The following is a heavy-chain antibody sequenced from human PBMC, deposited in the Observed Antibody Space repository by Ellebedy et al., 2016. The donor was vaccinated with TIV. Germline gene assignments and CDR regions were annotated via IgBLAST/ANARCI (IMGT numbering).Heavy chain of an antibody. CDR3: ARAGVVVPAAHPYSWFNP. CDR1: GGSFSGYY. CDR2: INHSGST. J-gene: IGHJ5*02. D-gene: IGHD2-2*01. V-gene: IGHV4-34*01. Sequence: GSLRLXXAVYGGSFSGYYWSWIRQPPGKGLEWIGEINHSGSTNYNPSLKSRVTISVDTSKNQFSLKLSSVTAADTAVYYCARAGVVVPAAHPYSWFNPWGQGTLVTVSS.